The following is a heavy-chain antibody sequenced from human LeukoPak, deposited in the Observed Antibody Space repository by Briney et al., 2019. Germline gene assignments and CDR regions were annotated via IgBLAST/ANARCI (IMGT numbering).Heavy chain of an antibody. CDR2: IYNSESI. V-gene: IGHV4-4*07. D-gene: IGHD6-13*01. CDR3: ARDRSSSYTRDWFDP. CDR1: GGSINGYY. J-gene: IGHJ5*02. Sequence: SETLSLTCTVSGGSINGYYWSWIRQPAGKGLEWIGRIYNSESINYNPSLRSRVTMSIDTSKNQFSLKLNSVTAADTAVYYCARDRSSSYTRDWFDPWGQGALVTVSS.